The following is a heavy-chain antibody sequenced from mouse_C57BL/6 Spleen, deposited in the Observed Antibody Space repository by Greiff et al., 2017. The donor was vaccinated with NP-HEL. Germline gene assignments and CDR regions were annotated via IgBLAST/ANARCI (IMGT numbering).Heavy chain of an antibody. CDR1: GFTFSSYA. CDR2: ISSGGDYI. J-gene: IGHJ2*01. Sequence: EVHLVESGEGLVKPGGSLKLSCAASGFTFSSYAMSWVRQTPEKRLEWVAYISSGGDYIYYADTVKGRFTISRDNARNTLYLQMSSLKSEDTAMYYCTREVTTVPPYFDYWGQSTTLTVSS. V-gene: IGHV5-9-1*02. D-gene: IGHD1-1*01. CDR3: TREVTTVPPYFDY.